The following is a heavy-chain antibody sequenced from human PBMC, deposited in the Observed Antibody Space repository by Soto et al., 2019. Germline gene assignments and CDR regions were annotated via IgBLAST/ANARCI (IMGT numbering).Heavy chain of an antibody. D-gene: IGHD3-3*01. V-gene: IGHV3-23*01. CDR2: ISGGSTP. CDR1: GFRFSTYA. CDR3: AKNSVGSRFLEWLLPGSD. Sequence: PGGSLRLSCAASGFRFSTYAMSWVRQAPGKGLEWVSGISGGSTPYYADSVKGRFTISRDNSKDTLFLQMNTLRAEDTAVYYCAKNSVGSRFLEWLLPGSDWGQGTRVTVSS. J-gene: IGHJ4*02.